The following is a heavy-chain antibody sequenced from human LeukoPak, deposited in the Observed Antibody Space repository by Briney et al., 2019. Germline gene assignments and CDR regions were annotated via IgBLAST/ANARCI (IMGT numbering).Heavy chain of an antibody. V-gene: IGHV3-73*01. D-gene: IGHD6-19*01. J-gene: IGHJ3*02. Sequence: TGGSLKLSCAASGFTFSGSAMHWVRQASGKGLEWVGRIRSKANSYATAYAASVKGRFTISRDDSKNTAYLKMNSLKTEDTAVYYCTGAHKYSSGWCRVDAFDIWGQGTMVTVSS. CDR1: GFTFSGSA. CDR3: TGAHKYSSGWCRVDAFDI. CDR2: IRSKANSYAT.